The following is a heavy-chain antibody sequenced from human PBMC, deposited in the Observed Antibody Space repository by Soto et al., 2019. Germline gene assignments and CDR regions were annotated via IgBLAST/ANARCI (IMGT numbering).Heavy chain of an antibody. V-gene: IGHV3-30*03. J-gene: IGHJ4*02. D-gene: IGHD3-3*01. CDR3: TRGFYGEWPTDN. CDR1: GFTFSTYG. CDR2: ISYDGSKK. Sequence: QVQLVESGGGVVQPGMSLGLSCEVSGFTFSTYGMHWVRQAPGKGLEWVAFISYDGSKKLYADSVKFRFTSPRDNSKNTLYLQMKSLRTDNPAVYYRTRGFYGEWPTDNWGQGTVVTVSS.